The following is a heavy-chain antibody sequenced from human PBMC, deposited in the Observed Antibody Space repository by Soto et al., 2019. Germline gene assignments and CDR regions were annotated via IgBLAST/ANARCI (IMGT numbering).Heavy chain of an antibody. J-gene: IGHJ6*02. Sequence: QVQLVQSGAEVKKPGSSVKVSCKASGGTFNSYAISLVRQAPGQGLEWMGGIIPIFGTADYAQKFQGRITITADEATSTAYMELSSLRSEDTAVYYCASHWGQAKRYYYYGMDVWGQGTTVTVSS. CDR3: ASHWGQAKRYYYYGMDV. CDR2: IIPIFGTA. D-gene: IGHD7-27*01. V-gene: IGHV1-69*12. CDR1: GGTFNSYA.